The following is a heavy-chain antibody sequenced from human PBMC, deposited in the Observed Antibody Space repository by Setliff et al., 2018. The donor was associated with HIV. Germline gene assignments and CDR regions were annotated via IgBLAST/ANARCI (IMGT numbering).Heavy chain of an antibody. D-gene: IGHD1-20*01. CDR2: IYHSGGT. J-gene: IGHJ6*02. CDR1: GYSISSGYY. V-gene: IGHV4-38-2*01. Sequence: SETLSLTCAVSGYSISSGYYRGWIRQPPGKGMGWIGSIYHSGGTYYNPSLKRRAAISVDTSKIQFSLKLSSVTAADTAVYYCAVQYNRQYGMDVWGQGTTVTVSS. CDR3: AVQYNRQYGMDV.